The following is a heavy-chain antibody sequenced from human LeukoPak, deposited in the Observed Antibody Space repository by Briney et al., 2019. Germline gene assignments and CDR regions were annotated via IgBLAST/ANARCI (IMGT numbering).Heavy chain of an antibody. CDR2: IYSGGST. J-gene: IGHJ3*02. D-gene: IGHD6-19*01. Sequence: PGGSLRLSCASSGFTVSSNYMSWVRQAPGKGLEWVSVIYSGGSTYYADSVKGRFAISRDNSKNTLYLQMNSLRAEDTAVYYCARYGNSLRGWYVPRTDAFDIWGQGTMVTVSS. V-gene: IGHV3-53*01. CDR3: ARYGNSLRGWYVPRTDAFDI. CDR1: GFTVSSNY.